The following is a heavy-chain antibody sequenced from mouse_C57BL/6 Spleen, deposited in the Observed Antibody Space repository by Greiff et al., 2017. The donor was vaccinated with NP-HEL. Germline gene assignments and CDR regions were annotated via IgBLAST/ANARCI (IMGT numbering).Heavy chain of an antibody. CDR3: APQAFFAY. CDR2: ISGGGGNT. Sequence: EVQRVESGGGLVKPGGSLKLSCAASGFTFSSYTMSWVRQTPEKRLEWVATISGGGGNTYYPDSVKGRFTISRDNAKNTLYLQMSSLRSEDTALYYCAPQAFFAYWGQGTLVTVSA. V-gene: IGHV5-9*01. J-gene: IGHJ3*01. D-gene: IGHD3-2*02. CDR1: GFTFSSYT.